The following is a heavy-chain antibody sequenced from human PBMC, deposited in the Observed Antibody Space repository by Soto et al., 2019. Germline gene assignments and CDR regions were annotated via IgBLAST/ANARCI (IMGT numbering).Heavy chain of an antibody. J-gene: IGHJ6*02. D-gene: IGHD6-13*01. CDR2: ISWKSGNI. CDR3: AKDLDRITSVGKPLDV. Sequence: PGGSLRLSCAASGFTFDDYAMHWVRQVPGKGLEWVSGISWKSGNIGYADSVKGRFTISRDNAKSSLYLQMNSLRAEDTALYYCAKDLDRITSVGKPLDVWGQGTTVTVSS. CDR1: GFTFDDYA. V-gene: IGHV3-9*01.